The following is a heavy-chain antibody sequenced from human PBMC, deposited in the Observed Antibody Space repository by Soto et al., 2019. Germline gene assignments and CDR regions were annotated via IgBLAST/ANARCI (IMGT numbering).Heavy chain of an antibody. Sequence: GASVKVSCKVSGYTLTELSMHWVRQAPGKGLEWMGGFDPEDGETIYAQKFQGRVTMTEDTSTDTAYMELSSLRSEDTAVYYCAADSHATIYGVVIKRLDVWGQGTTVTVSS. V-gene: IGHV1-24*01. CDR1: GYTLTELS. CDR2: FDPEDGET. D-gene: IGHD3-3*01. J-gene: IGHJ6*01. CDR3: AADSHATIYGVVIKRLDV.